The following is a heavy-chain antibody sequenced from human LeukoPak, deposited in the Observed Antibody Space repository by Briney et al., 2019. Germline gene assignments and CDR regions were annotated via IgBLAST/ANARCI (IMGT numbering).Heavy chain of an antibody. CDR2: IYYSGST. CDR1: GGSISSSSYY. CDR3: ARDGDGGDAFDI. D-gene: IGHD4-23*01. J-gene: IGHJ3*02. V-gene: IGHV4-39*07. Sequence: SETLSHTCTVSGGSISSSSYYWGWIRQPPGKGLEWIGSIYYSGSTYYNPSLKSRVTISVDTSKNQFSLKLSSVTAADTAVYYCARDGDGGDAFDIWGQGTMVTVSS.